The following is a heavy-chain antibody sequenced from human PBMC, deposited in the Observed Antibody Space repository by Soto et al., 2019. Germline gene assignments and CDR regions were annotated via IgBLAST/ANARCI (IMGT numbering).Heavy chain of an antibody. CDR3: AKEGKWIQLWSEIDY. CDR1: GFTFSSYA. D-gene: IGHD5-18*01. CDR2: ISYDGSNK. V-gene: IGHV3-30*01. J-gene: IGHJ4*02. Sequence: QVQLVESGGGVVQPGRSLRLSCAASGFTFSSYAMHWVRQAPGKGLEWVTVISYDGSNKYYADSVKGRFTISRDNSKNTLYLQMNSLRAEDTAVYYCAKEGKWIQLWSEIDYWGQGTLVTVSS.